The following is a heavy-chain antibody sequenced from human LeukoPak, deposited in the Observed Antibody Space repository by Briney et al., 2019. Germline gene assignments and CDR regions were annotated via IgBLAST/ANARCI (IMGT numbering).Heavy chain of an antibody. CDR1: GGSISSSSYY. CDR2: IYYSGST. CDR3: ARQAKDIVVVPAAMEFDY. D-gene: IGHD2-2*01. J-gene: IGHJ4*02. V-gene: IGHV4-39*01. Sequence: SETLSLTCTVSGGSISSSSYYWGWIRQPPGKGLEWIGSIYYSGSTYYNPSLKSRVTISVDTSKNQFSLKLSSVTAADTAVYYCARQAKDIVVVPAAMEFDYWGQGTLVTVSS.